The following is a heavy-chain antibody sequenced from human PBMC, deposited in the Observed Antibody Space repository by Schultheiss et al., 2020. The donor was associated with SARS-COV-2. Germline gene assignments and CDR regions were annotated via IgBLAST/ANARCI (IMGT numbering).Heavy chain of an antibody. J-gene: IGHJ6*02. CDR1: GFTFSDHY. D-gene: IGHD6-6*01. CDR2: IKSKSDGGTT. CDR3: TRELYSSSSIYYYYYGMDV. Sequence: GGSLRLSCAASGFTFSDHYMDWVRLAPGKGLEWVGRIKSKSDGGTTEYAASVKGRFTISRDDSKSIAYLQMNSLKTEDTAVYYCTRELYSSSSIYYYYYGMDVWGQGTTVTVSS. V-gene: IGHV3-49*04.